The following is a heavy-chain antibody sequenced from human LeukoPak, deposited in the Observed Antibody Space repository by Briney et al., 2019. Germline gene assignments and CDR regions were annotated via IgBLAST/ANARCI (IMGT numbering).Heavy chain of an antibody. V-gene: IGHV4-39*07. CDR2: IYYSGSP. CDR1: GGSISSSNYY. Sequence: SETLSLTCTVSGGSISSSNYYWDWIRQPPGKGLEWIGSIYYSGSPYYNPSLKSRVTISVDTSKNLFSLKLSSVTAADTAVYYCARRYYKPPSYWYFDLWGRGTLVTVSS. D-gene: IGHD3-10*01. CDR3: ARRYYKPPSYWYFDL. J-gene: IGHJ2*01.